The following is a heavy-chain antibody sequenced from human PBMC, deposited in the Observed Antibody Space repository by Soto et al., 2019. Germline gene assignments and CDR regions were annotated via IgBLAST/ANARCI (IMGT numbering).Heavy chain of an antibody. CDR2: ISYDGSNK. Sequence: QVQLVESGGGVVQPGRSLRLSCAASGFTFSSYAMHWVRQAPGKGLEWVAVISYDGSNKYYADSVKGRFTISRDNSKNTLYLQMHSLRAEDTAVYYCARERAPVGLYSFDYWGQGTLVTVSS. J-gene: IGHJ4*02. D-gene: IGHD1-26*01. V-gene: IGHV3-30-3*01. CDR3: ARERAPVGLYSFDY. CDR1: GFTFSSYA.